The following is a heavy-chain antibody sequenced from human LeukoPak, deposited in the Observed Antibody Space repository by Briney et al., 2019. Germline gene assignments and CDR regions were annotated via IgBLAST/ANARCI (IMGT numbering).Heavy chain of an antibody. CDR3: ASSYCSGGRCHYMDV. CDR1: GFTVSSNY. D-gene: IGHD2-15*01. Sequence: GGSLRLSCAASGFTVSSNYMSWVRQAPGMGLEWVSVIYSGGTTYYADSVKSRFTISRHNSKHPLYLQMNSLRAEDTAVYYCASSYCSGGRCHYMDVWGQGTTVTVSS. J-gene: IGHJ6*02. CDR2: IYSGGTT. V-gene: IGHV3-66*01.